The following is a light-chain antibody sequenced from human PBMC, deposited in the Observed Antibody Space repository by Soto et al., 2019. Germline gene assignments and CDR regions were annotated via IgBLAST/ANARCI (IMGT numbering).Light chain of an antibody. CDR3: QQYGSSPPWT. Sequence: EMVLTQSPGTLSLSPGERATLSCRASQSVSSSYLAWYQQKPGQAPRLLIYGASSRATGIPDRFSGSGSGTDFTLTISRLEPEDFAVYYCQQYGSSPPWTFGQGTKVELK. V-gene: IGKV3-20*01. J-gene: IGKJ1*01. CDR1: QSVSSSY. CDR2: GAS.